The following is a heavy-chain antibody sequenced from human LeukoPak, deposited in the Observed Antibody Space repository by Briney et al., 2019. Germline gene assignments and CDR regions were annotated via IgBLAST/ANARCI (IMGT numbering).Heavy chain of an antibody. CDR1: GYTFTGYY. Sequence: ASVKVSCKASGYTFTGYYMHWVRQAPGQGLEWMGWINPNSGGTNYAQKFQGWVTMTRDTSISTAYMELSRLKSDDTAVYYCARGGFYGSGSYYVDYWGQGTLVTVSS. J-gene: IGHJ4*02. CDR3: ARGGFYGSGSYYVDY. CDR2: INPNSGGT. D-gene: IGHD3-10*01. V-gene: IGHV1-2*04.